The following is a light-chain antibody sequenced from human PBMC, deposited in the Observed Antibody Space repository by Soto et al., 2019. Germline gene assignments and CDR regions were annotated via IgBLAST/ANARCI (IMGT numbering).Light chain of an antibody. J-gene: IGLJ3*02. Sequence: QSVLTQPASVSGAPGQRVTISCTGNNSNLGAGYEVHWYQQLPAAAPKLVIFGNRNRASGVPDRFSGSKSGTSAALAITWLQAEDEADYYCQSYDYSLTAFVFGGGTKVTVL. CDR1: NSNLGAGYE. V-gene: IGLV1-40*01. CDR3: QSYDYSLTAFV. CDR2: GNR.